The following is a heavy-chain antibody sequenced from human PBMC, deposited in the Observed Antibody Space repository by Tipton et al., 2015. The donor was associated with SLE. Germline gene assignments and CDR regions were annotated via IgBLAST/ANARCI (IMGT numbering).Heavy chain of an antibody. CDR2: INHCGST. J-gene: IGHJ3*02. V-gene: IGHV4-34*01. D-gene: IGHD3-10*01. CDR1: GGSFSGYY. CDR3: ARATLLTQRITMADAFDI. Sequence: LSLTCTVYGGSFSGYYWTWIRQPPAKGLEWIGEINHCGSTNYDPSLKSRVTISVDTSKNQVSLKLRSVTAADTAVYYCARATLLTQRITMADAFDIWGQGTMVTVSS.